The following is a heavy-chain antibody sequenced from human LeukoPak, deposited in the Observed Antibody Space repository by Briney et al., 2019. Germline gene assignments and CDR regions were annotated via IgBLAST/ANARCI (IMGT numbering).Heavy chain of an antibody. CDR2: ISAYNGNT. Sequence: RASVKVSCKASGYTFTNYGINWVRQVPGQGLEWMGWISAYNGNTNYAQKLQGRVTMTTDTSTSTAYMELRSLRSDDTAVYYCARDKWGLELLDWGQGTLVTVSS. D-gene: IGHD1-7*01. J-gene: IGHJ4*02. CDR1: GYTFTNYG. CDR3: ARDKWGLELLD. V-gene: IGHV1-18*01.